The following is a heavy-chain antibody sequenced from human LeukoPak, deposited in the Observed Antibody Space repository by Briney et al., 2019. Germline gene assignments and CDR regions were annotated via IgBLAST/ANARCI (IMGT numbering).Heavy chain of an antibody. CDR1: GGSISSGGYS. Sequence: PSETLSLTCAVSGGSISSGGYSGSWIRQPPGKGVEWIGYIYRNGSTYYNPSLKSRVTISVDRSKNPFSLKLSSVTAADTAVYYCARGRSRKFDYWGQGTLVTVSS. J-gene: IGHJ4*02. V-gene: IGHV4-30-2*01. D-gene: IGHD3-16*01. CDR2: IYRNGST. CDR3: ARGRSRKFDY.